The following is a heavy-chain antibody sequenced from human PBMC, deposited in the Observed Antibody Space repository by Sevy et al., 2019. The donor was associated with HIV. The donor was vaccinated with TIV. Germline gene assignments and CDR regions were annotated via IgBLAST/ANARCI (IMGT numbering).Heavy chain of an antibody. CDR3: ARHFGLVLMHFDY. D-gene: IGHD3-16*01. J-gene: IGHJ4*02. V-gene: IGHV4-39*01. CDR1: GGSVRSSSYY. Sequence: SETLSLTCTVSGGSVRSSSYYWGWVRQSPGRGLEWIGTVYHNGNTYYNPSLKSRVTISVDMSKNQFSLKLSSVTAADTAVYYCARHFGLVLMHFDYWGQGTLVTVSS. CDR2: VYHNGNT.